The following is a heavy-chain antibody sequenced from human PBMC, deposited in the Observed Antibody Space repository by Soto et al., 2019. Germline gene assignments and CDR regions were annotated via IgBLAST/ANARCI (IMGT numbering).Heavy chain of an antibody. J-gene: IGHJ6*02. V-gene: IGHV3-53*01. D-gene: IGHD3-10*01. CDR2: IYSGGST. Sequence: GGSLRLSCAASGFTVSSNYMSWVRQAPGKGLEWVSVIYSGGSTYYADSVKGRFTISRDNSKNTLYLQMNSLRAEDTAVYYCATSPPRFGGLDGMDVWGQGTTVTVSS. CDR1: GFTVSSNY. CDR3: ATSPPRFGGLDGMDV.